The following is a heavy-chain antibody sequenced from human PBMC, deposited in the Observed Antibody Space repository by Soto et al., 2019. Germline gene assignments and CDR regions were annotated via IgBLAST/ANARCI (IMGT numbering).Heavy chain of an antibody. CDR3: ARGDYHEDTGPFSDAFDV. CDR2: IKQDGSQK. V-gene: IGHV3-7*04. J-gene: IGHJ3*01. Sequence: EVQLVESGGGLVQPGGSLRLSCAASGFTFSNYWMSWVRQAPGKGLEWVANIKQDGSQKWYVDSVKGRFTISRDNDKRSLFLQMNGLRIEDTDMYYCARGDYHEDTGPFSDAFDVWGQGTMVTASS. CDR1: GFTFSNYW. D-gene: IGHD3-22*01.